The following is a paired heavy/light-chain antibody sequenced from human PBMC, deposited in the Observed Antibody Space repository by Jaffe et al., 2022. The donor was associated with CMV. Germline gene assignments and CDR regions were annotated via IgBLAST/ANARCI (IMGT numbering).Heavy chain of an antibody. V-gene: IGHV6-1*01. Sequence: QIQLQQSGPGLVKPSQTLSLTCTISGDSVSSNSAAWNWIRQSPSRGLEWLGRTYYRSKWYNNYAVSVKSRITINPDTSKNQFSLQLNSVTPEDTAVYYCARDPPQIHSVFDIWGQGTVVTVSS. D-gene: IGHD4-4*01. CDR1: GDSVSSNSAA. J-gene: IGHJ3*02. CDR3: ARDPPQIHSVFDI. CDR2: TYYRSKWYN.
Light chain of an antibody. CDR1: QSISNNY. Sequence: EIALTQSPGTLSLSPGERATLSCRASQSISNNYLAWYQQKPGQAPRLLIYGASSRATGIPDRFSGSGSGTDFTLTISRLEPEDFAVYYCQQHGDALFTFGPGTKVEIK. CDR2: GAS. V-gene: IGKV3-20*01. J-gene: IGKJ3*01. CDR3: QQHGDALFT.